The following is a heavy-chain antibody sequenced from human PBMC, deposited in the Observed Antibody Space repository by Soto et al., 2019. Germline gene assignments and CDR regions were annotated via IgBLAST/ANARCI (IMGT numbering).Heavy chain of an antibody. D-gene: IGHD2-2*01. CDR3: ALRLVPAERWFDA. J-gene: IGHJ5*02. CDR2: IYYSGST. Sequence: QVQLQESGPGLVKPSQTLSLTCTVSGGSISSGDYYWSWIRQPPGKGLEWIGYIYYSGSTYYNPSLRSGFTTAVNTSKNHFSLKLSAVAAADTAVYSCALRLVPAERWFDAWGQGTLVTVSS. CDR1: GGSISSGDYY. V-gene: IGHV4-30-4*01.